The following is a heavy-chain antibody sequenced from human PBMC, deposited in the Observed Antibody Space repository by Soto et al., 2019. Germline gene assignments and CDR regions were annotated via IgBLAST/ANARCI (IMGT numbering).Heavy chain of an antibody. Sequence: GESLKISCKGSGYSFTSYWISWVRQMPGKGLEWMGRIDPSDSYTNYSPSFQGHVTISADKSISTAYLQWSSLKASDTAMYYCARPPPHGQWLPSWYYGMDVRGQGTTVTVSS. CDR3: ARPPPHGQWLPSWYYGMDV. J-gene: IGHJ6*02. V-gene: IGHV5-10-1*01. CDR2: IDPSDSYT. CDR1: GYSFTSYW. D-gene: IGHD6-19*01.